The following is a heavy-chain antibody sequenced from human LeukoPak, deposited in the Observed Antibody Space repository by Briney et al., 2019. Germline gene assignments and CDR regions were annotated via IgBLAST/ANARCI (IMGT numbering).Heavy chain of an antibody. V-gene: IGHV3-66*01. CDR3: APGVVPAENWFDP. J-gene: IGHJ5*02. CDR1: GFTVSSNY. CDR2: IYSGGST. Sequence: GGSLRLSCAASGFTVSSNYMSWVRQAPGKGLEWVSVIYSGGSTYYADSVKGRFTISRDNSKNTLYLQMNSLRAEDTAVYYCAPGVVPAENWFDPWGQGTLVTVSS. D-gene: IGHD2-2*01.